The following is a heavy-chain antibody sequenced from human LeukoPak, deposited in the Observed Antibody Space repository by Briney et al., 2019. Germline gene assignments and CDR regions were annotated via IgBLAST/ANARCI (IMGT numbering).Heavy chain of an antibody. Sequence: SETLSLTCTVTGYSISSGYYWGWIRQPPGKGLEWIGSIYHGGSTYYNPSLKSRVTISVDTSKNQFSLKLSSVTAADTAVYFCARDSWPEVVRFDYWGQGTLVTVSS. CDR3: ARDSWPEVVRFDY. CDR2: IYHGGST. D-gene: IGHD1-14*01. J-gene: IGHJ4*02. CDR1: GYSISSGYY. V-gene: IGHV4-38-2*02.